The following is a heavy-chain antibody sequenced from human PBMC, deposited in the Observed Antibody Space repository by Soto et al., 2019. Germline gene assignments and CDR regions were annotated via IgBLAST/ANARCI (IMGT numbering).Heavy chain of an antibody. Sequence: GASVKVSCKASGGTFSSYAISWVRQAPGQGLEWMGGIIPIFGTANYAQKFQGRVTITADESTSTAYMELSSLRSEDTAGYYCARSECYGPTCAFDIWGQGTMVTVPS. V-gene: IGHV1-69*13. CDR2: IIPIFGTA. CDR1: GGTFSSYA. CDR3: ARSECYGPTCAFDI. D-gene: IGHD2-21*01. J-gene: IGHJ3*02.